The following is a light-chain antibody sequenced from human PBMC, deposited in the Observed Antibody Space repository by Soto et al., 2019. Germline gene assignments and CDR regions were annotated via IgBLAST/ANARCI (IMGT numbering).Light chain of an antibody. Sequence: EIVTTQSPVTLSVSPGERATLSCRASQSVSSNLAWYQQKPGQAPRLLIYGASTRATGIPARFSGSGSGTEFTLTISSLQSEDFAVYYCQQYSNWPPLTFGGGTKVDI. J-gene: IGKJ4*01. V-gene: IGKV3-15*01. CDR1: QSVSSN. CDR3: QQYSNWPPLT. CDR2: GAS.